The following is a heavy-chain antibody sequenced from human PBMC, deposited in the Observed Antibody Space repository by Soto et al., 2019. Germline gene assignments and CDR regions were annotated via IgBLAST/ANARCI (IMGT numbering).Heavy chain of an antibody. CDR2: TYYRSKWYN. J-gene: IGHJ5*02. Sequence: SQTLSLTCAISGDSVSSNSAAWNWIRQSPSRGLEWLGRTYYRSKWYNDYAVSVKSRITINPDTSKNQFSLQLNSVTPEDTAVYYCARAQNTHYYDSSGNLSWFDPWGQGTLVTVSS. CDR1: GDSVSSNSAA. V-gene: IGHV6-1*01. D-gene: IGHD3-22*01. CDR3: ARAQNTHYYDSSGNLSWFDP.